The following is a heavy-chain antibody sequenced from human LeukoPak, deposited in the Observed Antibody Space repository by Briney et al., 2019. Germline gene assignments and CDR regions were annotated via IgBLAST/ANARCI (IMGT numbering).Heavy chain of an antibody. CDR1: GFDFSAYE. CDR2: YAGSDTTK. Sequence: GGSLRLSCAAAGFDFSAYEMNWVRQAPGKGLEWVAYYAGSDTTKYYADSVKGRFTISRDNAKNSLYLQMNSLRAEDTALYYCTTLGYHLDSWGQGTLVTVSS. CDR3: TTLGYHLDS. J-gene: IGHJ4*02. D-gene: IGHD3-22*01. V-gene: IGHV3-48*03.